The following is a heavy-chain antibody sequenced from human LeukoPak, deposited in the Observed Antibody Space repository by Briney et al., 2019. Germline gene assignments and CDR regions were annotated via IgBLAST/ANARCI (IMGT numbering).Heavy chain of an antibody. Sequence: PSEALSLTCTVSDGSFNGYFWTWIRLPPGKGLELMGEIKPSGGSNYNPSLKSRLTISLHTSKNQVALNLTSVTAADTAIYYCARGPRDHFGRRVEVPAAPGGSSYFLDVWGKGSTVTVSS. CDR3: ARGPRDHFGRRVEVPAAPGGSSYFLDV. V-gene: IGHV4-34*01. D-gene: IGHD2-2*01. J-gene: IGHJ6*04. CDR2: IKPSGGS. CDR1: DGSFNGYF.